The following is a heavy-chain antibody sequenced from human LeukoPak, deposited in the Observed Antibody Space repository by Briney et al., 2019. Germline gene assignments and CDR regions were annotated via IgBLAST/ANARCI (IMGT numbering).Heavy chain of an antibody. Sequence: SGGSLRLSCAASGFTFSSYWMSWVRQVPGKGREWVANIKQDGSEKYYVDSVKGRFTISRDNAKNSLYLQMNSLRAEDTAVYYCARTRFIGPRPHFDYWGQGTLVTVSS. V-gene: IGHV3-7*05. CDR3: ARTRFIGPRPHFDY. J-gene: IGHJ4*02. D-gene: IGHD6-6*01. CDR1: GFTFSSYW. CDR2: IKQDGSEK.